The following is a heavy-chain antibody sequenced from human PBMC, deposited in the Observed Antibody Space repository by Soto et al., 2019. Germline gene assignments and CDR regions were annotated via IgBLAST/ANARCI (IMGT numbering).Heavy chain of an antibody. CDR2: ISPIYGKT. D-gene: IGHD5-18*01. CDR3: ASGPTRVDTAMVLPPSFDY. J-gene: IGHJ4*02. CDR1: GYTFTNYG. V-gene: IGHV1-69*13. Sequence: SVKVSCKASGYTFTNYGITWVRQAPGQGLEWMGGISPIYGKTNYTQKFQGRVTITADESTSTAYMELSSLRSEDTAVYYCASGPTRVDTAMVLPPSFDYWGQGTLVTVSS.